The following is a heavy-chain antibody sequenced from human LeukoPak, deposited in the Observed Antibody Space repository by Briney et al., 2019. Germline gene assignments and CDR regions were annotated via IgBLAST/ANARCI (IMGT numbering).Heavy chain of an antibody. D-gene: IGHD4-17*01. J-gene: IGHJ4*02. Sequence: SVKVSCKASGGTFSSYAISWVRQAPGQGLEWMGGIIPIFGTANYAQKFQGRVTITADESTSTAYMELSSLRSEDTAVHYCARAPTDYGDYSDYFDYWGQGTLVTVSS. CDR2: IIPIFGTA. V-gene: IGHV1-69*13. CDR3: ARAPTDYGDYSDYFDY. CDR1: GGTFSSYA.